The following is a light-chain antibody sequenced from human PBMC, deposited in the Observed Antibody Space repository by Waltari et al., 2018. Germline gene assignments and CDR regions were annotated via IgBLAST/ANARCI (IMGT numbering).Light chain of an antibody. CDR1: QRVSRS. V-gene: IGKV3-20*01. CDR2: GAS. Sequence: EIVLTQSLGTLSLFPGERATLSCRASQRVSRSLAWYQQKPGQAPRLLIYGASSRATGVPDRFSGSGSGTDFSLTISRLEPEDFAVYYCQHYVRLPVTFGQGTKVEIK. CDR3: QHYVRLPVT. J-gene: IGKJ1*01.